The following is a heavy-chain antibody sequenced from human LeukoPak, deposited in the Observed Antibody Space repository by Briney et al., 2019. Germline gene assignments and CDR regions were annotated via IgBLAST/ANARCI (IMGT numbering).Heavy chain of an antibody. D-gene: IGHD2-2*01. Sequence: GGSLRLSCTASGFTFGDYAMSWVRQAPGKGLEWVGFIRSKAYGGTTEYAASVKGRFTISRDDSKSIAYLQMNSLKTEDTAVYYCTRVRSSLLYYFDYWGQGTLVTVSS. CDR1: GFTFGDYA. CDR3: TRVRSSLLYYFDY. V-gene: IGHV3-49*04. J-gene: IGHJ4*02. CDR2: IRSKAYGGTT.